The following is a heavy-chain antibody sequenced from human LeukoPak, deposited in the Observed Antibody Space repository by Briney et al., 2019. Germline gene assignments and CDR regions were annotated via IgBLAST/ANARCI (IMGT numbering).Heavy chain of an antibody. CDR3: AASQDYYDSSGYYFGKTGHDAFDI. CDR2: IYYSGST. D-gene: IGHD3-22*01. J-gene: IGHJ3*02. V-gene: IGHV4-39*01. CDR1: GGSISSSSYY. Sequence: SETLSLTCTASGGSISSSSYYWGWIRQPPGKGLEWIGSIYYSGSTYYNPSLKSRVTISVDTSKNQFSLKLSSVTAADTAVYYCAASQDYYDSSGYYFGKTGHDAFDIWGQGTMVTVSS.